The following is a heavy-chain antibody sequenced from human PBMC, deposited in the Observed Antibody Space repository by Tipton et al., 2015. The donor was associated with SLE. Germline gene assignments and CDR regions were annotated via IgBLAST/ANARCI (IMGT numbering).Heavy chain of an antibody. V-gene: IGHV4-38-2*02. Sequence: LRLSCTVSGYSISSGYYWGWIRQPPGKGLEWIGSIYHSGSTYYNPSLKSRVTISVDTSKNQFSLKLSSVTAADTAVYYCARDPSQCSSSADAFDIWGQGTMVTVSS. D-gene: IGHD6-6*01. J-gene: IGHJ3*02. CDR1: GYSISSGYY. CDR3: ARDPSQCSSSADAFDI. CDR2: IYHSGST.